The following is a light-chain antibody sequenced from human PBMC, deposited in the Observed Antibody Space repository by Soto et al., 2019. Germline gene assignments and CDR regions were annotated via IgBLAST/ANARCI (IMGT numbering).Light chain of an antibody. CDR1: QDISNW. CDR3: HQANTFPS. V-gene: IGKV1-12*02. Sequence: DIQMTQSPSSVSASVGDTVTITCRASQDISNWLAWYRQSPGKAPNLLIFGASTLQSGVRSRFSASGSGTEFTLTISSLQPEDVASYYCHQANTFPSFGGGTKVEI. J-gene: IGKJ4*01. CDR2: GAS.